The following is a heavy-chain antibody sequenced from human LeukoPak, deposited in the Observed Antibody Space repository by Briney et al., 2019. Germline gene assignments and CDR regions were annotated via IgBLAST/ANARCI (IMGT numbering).Heavy chain of an antibody. Sequence: GGSLRLSCAASGFTFNDYAMHWVRQAPGKGLEWVSGINWNIDTIGYADSVKGRFTISRDNAKNSLYLQMNSLTAEDTVFYYCARDTLYGSGNPHKGNIFDYWGQGALVIVSS. J-gene: IGHJ4*02. CDR2: INWNIDTI. CDR3: ARDTLYGSGNPHKGNIFDY. CDR1: GFTFNDYA. V-gene: IGHV3-9*01. D-gene: IGHD3-10*01.